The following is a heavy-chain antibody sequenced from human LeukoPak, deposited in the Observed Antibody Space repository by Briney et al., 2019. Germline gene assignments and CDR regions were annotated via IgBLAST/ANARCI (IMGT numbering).Heavy chain of an antibody. CDR1: GGSISSGGYS. J-gene: IGHJ4*02. CDR2: IYHSGST. V-gene: IGHV4-30-2*01. Sequence: KASETLSLTCAVSGGSISSGGYSWSWIRQPRGKGLEWIGYIYHSGSTYYNPSLKSRVTISVDRSKNQFSLKLSSVTAADTAVYYCARGIAAAGTLYYFDYWGQGTLVTVSS. CDR3: ARGIAAAGTLYYFDY. D-gene: IGHD6-13*01.